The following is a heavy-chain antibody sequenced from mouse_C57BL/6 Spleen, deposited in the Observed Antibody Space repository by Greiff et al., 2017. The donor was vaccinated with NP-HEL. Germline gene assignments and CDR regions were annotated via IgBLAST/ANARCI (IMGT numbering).Heavy chain of an antibody. V-gene: IGHV14-2*01. D-gene: IGHD2-5*01. CDR1: GFNIQDYY. CDR2: LDPEDGET. Sequence: EVHLVESGAELVKPGASVKLSCTASGFNIQDYYMHWVQQRTEQGLEWIGRLDPEDGETKYAPKFPGKVPITADTYSNTTYLQLSSLTSEDTAVYYCARSGYSNYVAWFAYWGQGTLVTVSA. CDR3: ARSGYSNYVAWFAY. J-gene: IGHJ3*01.